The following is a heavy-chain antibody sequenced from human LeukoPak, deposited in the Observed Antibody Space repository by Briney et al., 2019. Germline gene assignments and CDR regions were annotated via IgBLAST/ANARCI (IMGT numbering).Heavy chain of an antibody. D-gene: IGHD3-22*01. CDR2: ISSSGSTI. CDR3: ARVPDYYDSPGAFDI. Sequence: GGSLRLSCAASGFTFSDYYMSWLRQAPGKGLEWASYISSSGSTIYYADSVKGRFTISRDNAKNSLYLQMNSLRAEDTAVYYCARVPDYYDSPGAFDIWGQGTMVTVSS. V-gene: IGHV3-11*04. J-gene: IGHJ3*02. CDR1: GFTFSDYY.